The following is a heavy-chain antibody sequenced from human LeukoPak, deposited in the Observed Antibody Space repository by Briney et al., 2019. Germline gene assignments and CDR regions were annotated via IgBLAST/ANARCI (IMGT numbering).Heavy chain of an antibody. CDR3: GGEYYDSSGYYCDY. Sequence: GGSLRLSCAASGFIFSSHGMNWVRQAPGKGLEWVSYISSSSSTIYYADSVKGRFTISRDNAKNSLYLQMNSLRAEDTAVYYCGGEYYDSSGYYCDYWGQGTLVTVSS. CDR2: ISSSSSTI. J-gene: IGHJ4*02. D-gene: IGHD3-22*01. V-gene: IGHV3-48*01. CDR1: GFIFSSHG.